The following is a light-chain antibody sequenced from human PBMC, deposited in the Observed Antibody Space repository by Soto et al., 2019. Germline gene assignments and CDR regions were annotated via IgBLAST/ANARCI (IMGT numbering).Light chain of an antibody. Sequence: QSVLTQPPSVSGAPGQRVTISCTGSSSNIGAGYDVHWYQQLPGTAPKLLIYGNSNRPSGVPDRFSGPKSGTSASLAITGLQAEDEADYYCQSYDSSLSVDYVFGTGTKVTVL. J-gene: IGLJ1*01. CDR3: QSYDSSLSVDYV. CDR2: GNS. CDR1: SSNIGAGYD. V-gene: IGLV1-40*01.